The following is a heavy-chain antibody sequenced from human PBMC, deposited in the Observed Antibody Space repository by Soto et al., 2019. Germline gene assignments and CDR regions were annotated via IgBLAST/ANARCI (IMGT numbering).Heavy chain of an antibody. CDR3: ARDLLPMTGTSTYAFVI. J-gene: IGHJ3*02. D-gene: IGHD1-1*01. CDR2: ISTYNGNT. Sequence: ASVKVSCKASGGTFSSYAIIWVRQAPGQGLEWMAWISTYNGNTNYAQKLQGRVTMTTDSSTSTAYMELRSLRSDDTAVYYCARDLLPMTGTSTYAFVIWGQGTMVTVSS. V-gene: IGHV1-18*01. CDR1: GGTFSSYA.